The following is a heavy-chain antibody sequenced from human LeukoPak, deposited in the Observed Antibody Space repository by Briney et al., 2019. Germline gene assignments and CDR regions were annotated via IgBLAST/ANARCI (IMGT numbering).Heavy chain of an antibody. V-gene: IGHV3-7*01. CDR2: IKQDATEI. D-gene: IGHD1-26*01. J-gene: IGHJ5*02. CDR1: GFTFSSYS. CDR3: ARLNWDDGEVSGFDQ. Sequence: GGSLRPSCAASGFTFSSYSMNWVRQAPGKGLEWVANIKQDATEIYYADSVKGRLTISRDNARRSLFLQMNILRVEDTALYYCARLNWDDGEVSGFDQWGQGLLVTVSS.